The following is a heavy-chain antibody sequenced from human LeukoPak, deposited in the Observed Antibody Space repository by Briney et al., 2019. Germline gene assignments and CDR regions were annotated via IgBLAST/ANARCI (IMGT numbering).Heavy chain of an antibody. CDR3: ARSHDSRGYFFYFDF. CDR1: GFNFRNYE. J-gene: IGHJ4*02. CDR2: ISITGHTT. V-gene: IGHV3-48*03. D-gene: IGHD3-22*01. Sequence: PGGSLRLSCAASGFNFRNYEMNWVRQAPGKGLEWIAYISITGHTTYYADSVRGRFTISRDNAKNSVDLRMVSLRAEDTAVYFCARSHDSRGYFFYFDFWGQGTLVTVSS.